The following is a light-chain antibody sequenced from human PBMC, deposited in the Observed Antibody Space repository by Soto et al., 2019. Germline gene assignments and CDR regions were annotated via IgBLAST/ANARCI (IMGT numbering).Light chain of an antibody. CDR1: QSVRSN. CDR2: GAS. V-gene: IGKV3-15*01. CDR3: HQYNYWPLT. J-gene: IGKJ4*01. Sequence: EIVMTQSPATLSVSPGERATLSCRASQSVRSNLAWYQQKRGQAPRLLIYGASNRATGIPARFSGRGSGTEFTLTISSLQSEDFAIYYCHQYNYWPLTFGGGTNVEI.